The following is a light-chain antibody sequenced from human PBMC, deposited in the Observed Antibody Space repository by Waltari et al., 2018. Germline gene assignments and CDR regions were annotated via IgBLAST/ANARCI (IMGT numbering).Light chain of an antibody. J-gene: IGKJ3*01. CDR2: GAS. CDR1: QTISSNY. CDR3: QQYGSSPLT. V-gene: IGKV3-20*01. Sequence: ESVLTQSPGTLSLSPGESATLPCRATQTISSNYLAWYQQKPGQAPRLLIYGASTRATGIPDRFSGSGSGTDFTLTISRLEPEDFAVYYCQQYGSSPLTFGPGTTVDIK.